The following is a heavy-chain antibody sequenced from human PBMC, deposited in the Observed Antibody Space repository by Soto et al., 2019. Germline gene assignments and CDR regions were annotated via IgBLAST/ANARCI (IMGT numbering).Heavy chain of an antibody. V-gene: IGHV3-74*01. Sequence: GGSLRLSCAASGFTFSDYWMHRVRQSPGKGLEWVSRIKTDGSSTGYADSVKGRFTISRDNARDTVDLQMNSLRAEDTAIYYCARGIRNYYGSDYWGQRTLVTVSS. D-gene: IGHD3-10*01. CDR1: GFTFSDYW. CDR3: ARGIRNYYGSDY. CDR2: IKTDGSST. J-gene: IGHJ4*02.